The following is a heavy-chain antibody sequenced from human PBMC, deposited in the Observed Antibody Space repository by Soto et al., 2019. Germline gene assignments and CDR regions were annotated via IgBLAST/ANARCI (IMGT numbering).Heavy chain of an antibody. D-gene: IGHD2-2*01. V-gene: IGHV1-2*02. J-gene: IGHJ5*02. CDR1: GFSFTGYY. Sequence: ASVKVSCKASGFSFTGYYMHWVRQAPGQGLEWMGWINPNSGGTNYAQKFQGRVTMTRDTSISTAYMELSRLRSDDTAVYYCARENCSSTSCYGWFDPWGQGTLGTVYS. CDR2: INPNSGGT. CDR3: ARENCSSTSCYGWFDP.